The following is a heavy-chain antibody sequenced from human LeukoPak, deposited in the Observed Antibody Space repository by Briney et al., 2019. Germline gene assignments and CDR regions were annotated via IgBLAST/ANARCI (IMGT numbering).Heavy chain of an antibody. J-gene: IGHJ4*02. CDR3: AKAVGQWLVEFDY. CDR2: ISGSGGST. Sequence: GGSLRVSCAASGFTFSSYAMSWVRQAPGKGLEWVSAISGSGGSTYYADSVKGRFTISRDNSKNTLYLQMNSLRAEDTAVYYCAKAVGQWLVEFDYWGQGTLVTVSS. CDR1: GFTFSSYA. D-gene: IGHD6-19*01. V-gene: IGHV3-23*01.